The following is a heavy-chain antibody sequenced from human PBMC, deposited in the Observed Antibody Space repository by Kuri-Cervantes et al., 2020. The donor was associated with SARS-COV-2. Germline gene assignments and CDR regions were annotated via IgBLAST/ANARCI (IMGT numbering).Heavy chain of an antibody. D-gene: IGHD5-18*01. CDR1: GGTFSSYA. CDR2: ISAYNGNT. Sequence: ASVKVSCKASGGTFSSYAISWVRQAPGQGLEWMGWISAYNGNTNYAQKLQGRVTMTTDTSTSTAYMELRSLRSDDTAVYYCARRQNTAMVLPHFDYWGQGTLVTVSS. CDR3: ARRQNTAMVLPHFDY. V-gene: IGHV1-18*01. J-gene: IGHJ4*02.